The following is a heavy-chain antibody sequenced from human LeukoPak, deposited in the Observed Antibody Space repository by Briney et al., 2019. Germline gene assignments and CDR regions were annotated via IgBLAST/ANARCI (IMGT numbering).Heavy chain of an antibody. CDR3: AISVTGTTVYFDY. Sequence: GESLKISCKGSGYSFTIYWIGWVRQMPGKGLEWMGIIYPGDSDTRYSPSFQGQVTISADKSISTAYLQWSSLKASDTAMYYCAISVTGTTVYFDYWGQGTLVTVSS. V-gene: IGHV5-51*01. CDR2: IYPGDSDT. D-gene: IGHD1-7*01. J-gene: IGHJ4*02. CDR1: GYSFTIYW.